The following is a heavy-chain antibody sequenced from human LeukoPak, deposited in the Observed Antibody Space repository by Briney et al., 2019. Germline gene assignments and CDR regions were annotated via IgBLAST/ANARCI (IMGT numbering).Heavy chain of an antibody. CDR2: IKQDGSEK. CDR1: GFMFSGYW. D-gene: IGHD6-19*01. V-gene: IGHV3-7*05. Sequence: GGSLRLSCAASGFMFSGYWMSWVRQAPGKGLEWVANIKQDGSEKNYVDSVKGRFTSSRDNSKNTLYLQMNSLRAEDTAVYYCAKGGWLEYWGQGTLVTVSS. CDR3: AKGGWLEY. J-gene: IGHJ4*02.